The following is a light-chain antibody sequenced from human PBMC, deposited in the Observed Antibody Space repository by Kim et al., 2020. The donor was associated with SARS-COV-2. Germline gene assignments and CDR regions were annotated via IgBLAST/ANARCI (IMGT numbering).Light chain of an antibody. CDR1: QSVSSY. CDR3: QQRNYGPT. V-gene: IGKV3-11*01. CDR2: DAS. Sequence: LSVSPGERATPSCRASQSVSSYLAWYQQKPGQAPRLLIYDASTRATATPARFSGSGSGTDFTLTISSLEPEDFAVYYCQQRNYGPTFGQGTKVDIK. J-gene: IGKJ1*01.